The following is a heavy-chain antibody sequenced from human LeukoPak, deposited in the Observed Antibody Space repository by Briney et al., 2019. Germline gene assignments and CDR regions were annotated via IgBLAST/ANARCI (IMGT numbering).Heavy chain of an antibody. V-gene: IGHV3-7*01. J-gene: IGHJ4*02. CDR1: GFTFSSYS. CDR2: IKQDGSEK. CDR3: ARDWNDDYFDY. Sequence: GGSLRLSCAASGFTFSSYSMNWVRQAPGKGLEWVANIKQDGSEKYYVDSVKGRFTISRDNAKNSLYLQMNSLRAEDTAVYYCARDWNDDYFDYWGQGTLVTVSS. D-gene: IGHD1-1*01.